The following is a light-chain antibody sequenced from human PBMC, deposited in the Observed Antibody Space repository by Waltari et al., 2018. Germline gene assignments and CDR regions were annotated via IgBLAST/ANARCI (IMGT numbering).Light chain of an antibody. V-gene: IGLV2-14*03. CDR3: CSYTTTSALL. CDR2: GVS. CDR1: NNDVGAYNY. J-gene: IGLJ2*01. Sequence: QSAPAQPPSVTGAPGQSVTISCTGTNNDVGAYNYVSWYQQHPGKVPKLMIYGVSLRPSGVSDRFSGSNSGHTASLTISGLQAEDEADYYCCSYTTTSALLFGGGTRLTVL.